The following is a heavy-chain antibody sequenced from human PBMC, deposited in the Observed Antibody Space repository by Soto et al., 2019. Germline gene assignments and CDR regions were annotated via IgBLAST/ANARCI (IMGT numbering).Heavy chain of an antibody. J-gene: IGHJ6*03. V-gene: IGHV1-3*01. Sequence: QVQLVQSGPEVKEPGASVKVSCKASGYTFTNYAVHWVRQAPGHRLEWMGWINAGSGNTKYSQNFQGRVTITRDTSASRVKMEMSLRSEYTGVYFCAREKCLARDDYSYYVNFWGNGTTVTVSS. CDR2: INAGSGNT. D-gene: IGHD3-3*01. CDR3: AREKCLARDDYSYYVNF. CDR1: GYTFTNYA.